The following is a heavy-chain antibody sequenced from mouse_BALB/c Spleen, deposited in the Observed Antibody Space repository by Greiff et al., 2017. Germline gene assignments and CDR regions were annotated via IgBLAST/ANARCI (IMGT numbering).Heavy chain of an antibody. CDR1: GYTFSSYW. V-gene: IGHV1-9*01. Sequence: QVQLQQSGAELMKPGASVKISCKATGYTFSSYWIEWVKQRPGHGLEWIGEILPGSGSTNYNEKFKGKATFTADTSSNTAYMQLSSLTSEDSAVYYCARDDYRYDGRDYYAMDYWGQGTSVTVSS. J-gene: IGHJ4*01. CDR3: ARDDYRYDGRDYYAMDY. CDR2: ILPGSGST. D-gene: IGHD2-14*01.